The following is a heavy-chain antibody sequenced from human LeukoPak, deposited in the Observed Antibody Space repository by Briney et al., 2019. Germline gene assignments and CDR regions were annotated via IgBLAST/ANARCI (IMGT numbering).Heavy chain of an antibody. CDR3: AKADNRWVGGYPDY. V-gene: IGHV3-30*18. D-gene: IGHD1-14*01. CDR1: GFTFSSYG. J-gene: IGHJ4*02. Sequence: GGSLRLSCAASGFTFSSYGMHWVRQAPGKGLEWVAVISYDGSNKYYADSVKGRFTISRDNSKNTLYLQMNSLRAEDTAVYYCAKADNRWVGGYPDYWGQGTLVTVSS. CDR2: ISYDGSNK.